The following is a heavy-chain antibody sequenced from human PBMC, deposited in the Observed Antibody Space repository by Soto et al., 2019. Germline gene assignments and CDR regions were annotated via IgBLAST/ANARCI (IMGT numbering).Heavy chain of an antibody. D-gene: IGHD2-2*01. CDR3: XKDRXCGSTXCYEDAXDI. Sequence: GSLRLSCAASGFTFSSYAMSWVRQAPGKGLEWVSAISGSGGSTYYADSVKGRFTISRDNSKNTLYLQMNSLRAEDTAVYYXXKDRXCGSTXCYEDAXDIWGQGTMVTVSS. CDR1: GFTFSSYA. CDR2: ISGSGGST. J-gene: IGHJ3*02. V-gene: IGHV3-23*01.